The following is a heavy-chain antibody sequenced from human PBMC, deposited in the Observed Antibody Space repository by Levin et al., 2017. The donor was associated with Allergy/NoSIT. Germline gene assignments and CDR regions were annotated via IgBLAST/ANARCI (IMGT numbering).Heavy chain of an antibody. CDR2: ISSSSSYT. Sequence: GGSLRLSCAASGFTFSDYYMSWIRQAPGKGLEWVSYISSSSSYTNYADSVKGRFTISRDNAKNSLYLQMNSLRAEDTAVYYCARADSSSWYSRQIDYWGQGTLVTVSS. CDR3: ARADSSSWYSRQIDY. D-gene: IGHD6-13*01. CDR1: GFTFSDYY. J-gene: IGHJ4*02. V-gene: IGHV3-11*03.